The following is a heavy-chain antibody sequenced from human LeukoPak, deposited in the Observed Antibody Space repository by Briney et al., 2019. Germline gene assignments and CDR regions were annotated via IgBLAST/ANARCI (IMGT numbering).Heavy chain of an antibody. Sequence: PGGSLRLSCAASGLTFKNAWMSWVRQAPGKGLEWVGRIKSKSDGGTTNYAAPVKGRFTISRDDSKNTLYLQMNSLTTEDAAVYYCTTGRTSSSKDWFDPWGQGTLVTVSS. D-gene: IGHD3/OR15-3a*01. J-gene: IGHJ5*02. CDR1: GLTFKNAW. CDR3: TTGRTSSSKDWFDP. CDR2: IKSKSDGGTT. V-gene: IGHV3-15*01.